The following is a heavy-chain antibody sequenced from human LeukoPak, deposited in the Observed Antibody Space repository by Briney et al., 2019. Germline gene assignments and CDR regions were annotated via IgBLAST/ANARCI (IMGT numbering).Heavy chain of an antibody. D-gene: IGHD6-19*01. CDR1: GGSFSGYY. Sequence: SETLSLTCAVYGGSFSGYYWSWIRQPPGKGLEWIGEINHSGSTNYNPSLKSRVTISVDTSKNQFSLKLSSVTAADTAVYYCARSFLGGWYYFDYWGQGTLVPVSS. J-gene: IGHJ4*02. V-gene: IGHV4-34*01. CDR2: INHSGST. CDR3: ARSFLGGWYYFDY.